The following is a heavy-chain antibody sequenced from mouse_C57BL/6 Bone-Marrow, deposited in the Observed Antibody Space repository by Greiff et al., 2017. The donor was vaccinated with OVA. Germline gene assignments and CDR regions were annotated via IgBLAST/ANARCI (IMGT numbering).Heavy chain of an antibody. D-gene: IGHD2-4*01. V-gene: IGHV1-55*01. CDR2: IYPGSGST. Sequence: VKLQQPGAELVKPGASVKMSCKASGYTFTSYWITWVKQRPGQGLEWIGDIYPGSGSTNYNEKFKSKATLTVDTSSSTAYMQLSSLTSEDSAVYYCARWGLREVYYYAMDYWGQGTSVTVSS. CDR1: GYTFTSYW. CDR3: ARWGLREVYYYAMDY. J-gene: IGHJ4*01.